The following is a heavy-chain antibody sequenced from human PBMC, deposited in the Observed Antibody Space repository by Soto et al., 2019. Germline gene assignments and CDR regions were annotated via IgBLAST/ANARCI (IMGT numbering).Heavy chain of an antibody. Sequence: XSVKVSCKASVYTFTGYFMHWVRQAPGQGLEWMGWINPYSGGADYAQSFQGRVTMTRDTSISTVYMELSRLRFDDTAVYYCARVIRGAYYNSPLDTWGQGTVVTVSS. CDR3: ARVIRGAYYNSPLDT. D-gene: IGHD3-10*01. J-gene: IGHJ5*02. CDR1: VYTFTGYF. CDR2: INPYSGGA. V-gene: IGHV1-2*02.